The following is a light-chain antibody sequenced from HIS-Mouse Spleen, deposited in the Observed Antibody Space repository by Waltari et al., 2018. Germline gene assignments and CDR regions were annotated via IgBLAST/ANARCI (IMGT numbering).Light chain of an antibody. CDR2: EDS. V-gene: IGLV3-10*01. J-gene: IGLJ2*01. CDR1: ALPTKS. Sequence: SYELTQPPSVSVSPGQTARITCSGHALPTKSAYWYQQKSGQAPVLVIYEDSKRPSGIPERFSGSSSGTMATLTISGAQVEDEADYYCYSTDSSGNHRVFGGGTKLTVL. CDR3: YSTDSSGNHRV.